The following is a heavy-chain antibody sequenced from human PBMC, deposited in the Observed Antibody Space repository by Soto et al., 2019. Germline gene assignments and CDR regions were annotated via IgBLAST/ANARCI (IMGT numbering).Heavy chain of an antibody. CDR2: IYYSGST. D-gene: IGHD3-3*01. CDR1: GGSISSGGYY. CDR3: ARERKDDFWSGYYPINWFDP. V-gene: IGHV4-31*03. J-gene: IGHJ5*02. Sequence: SETLSLTCTVSGGSISSGGYYWSWIRQHPGKGLEWIGYIYYSGSTYYNPSLKSRVTISVDTSKNQFSLKPSSVTAADTAVYYCARERKDDFWSGYYPINWFDPWGQGTLVTVSS.